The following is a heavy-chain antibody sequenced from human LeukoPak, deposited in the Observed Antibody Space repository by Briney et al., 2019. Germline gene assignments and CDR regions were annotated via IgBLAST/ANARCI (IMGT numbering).Heavy chain of an antibody. CDR2: MNPNSGNT. CDR1: GYTFTSYD. D-gene: IGHD3-16*01. V-gene: IGHV1-8*01. Sequence: ASVKVSCKASGYTFTSYDINWVRQATGQGLEWMGWMNPNSGNTGYAQKFQGRVTMTRNTSISTAYMELSSLRSEDTAVYYCARGPSYYDYVWGSYGYYYMDVWDKGTTVTISS. J-gene: IGHJ6*03. CDR3: ARGPSYYDYVWGSYGYYYMDV.